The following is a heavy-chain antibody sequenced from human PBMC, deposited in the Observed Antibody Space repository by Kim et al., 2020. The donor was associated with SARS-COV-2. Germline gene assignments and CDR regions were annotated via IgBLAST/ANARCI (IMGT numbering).Heavy chain of an antibody. V-gene: IGHV1-46*01. J-gene: IGHJ6*02. CDR1: GYTFTSYY. CDR3: ARDTAMVRLIGLDYYGMDV. Sequence: ASVKVSCKASGYTFTSYYMHWVRQAPGQGLEWMGIINPSGGSTSYAQKFQGRVTMTRDTSTSTVYMELSSLRSEDTAVYYCARDTAMVRLIGLDYYGMDVWGQGTTVTVSS. D-gene: IGHD5-18*01. CDR2: INPSGGST.